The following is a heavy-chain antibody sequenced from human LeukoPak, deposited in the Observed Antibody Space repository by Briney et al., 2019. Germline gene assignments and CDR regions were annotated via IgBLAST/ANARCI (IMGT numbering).Heavy chain of an antibody. J-gene: IGHJ5*02. CDR1: GYTFTGYY. Sequence: ASVKVSCKASGYTFTGYYMHWVRQAPGQGLEWMGWINPNSGGTNYAQKFQGRVTMTRDTSISTAYMELSRLRSDDTAVYYCARDLATIFSPFDPWGQGTPVTVSS. CDR2: INPNSGGT. V-gene: IGHV1-2*02. D-gene: IGHD5-12*01. CDR3: ARDLATIFSPFDP.